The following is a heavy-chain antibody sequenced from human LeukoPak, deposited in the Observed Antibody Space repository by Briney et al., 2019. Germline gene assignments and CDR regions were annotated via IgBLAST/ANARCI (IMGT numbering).Heavy chain of an antibody. CDR1: GFTFSSYA. D-gene: IGHD3-9*01. CDR2: ISGSGGST. J-gene: IGHJ4*02. Sequence: RPGGSLRLSCAASGFTFSSYAMSWVRQAPGKGLEWVSAISGSGGSTYYADSVKGRFTISRDNSKNTLYLQMNSLRAEDTAVYYCAKPYFDWSIRAYFDYWGQGTLVTVSS. CDR3: AKPYFDWSIRAYFDY. V-gene: IGHV3-23*01.